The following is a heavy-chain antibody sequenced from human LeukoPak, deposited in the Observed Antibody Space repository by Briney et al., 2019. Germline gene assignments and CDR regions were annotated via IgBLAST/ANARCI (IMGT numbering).Heavy chain of an antibody. Sequence: TSETLSLTCTVSGDSITNSPYYWGWVRQPPGKGLEWIGGVFYDGKTYYNPSLKSRVTLSVETSKNQFSLHLNSVTAADTAVYYCARHGATTAVAGTNFWGQGTLLTVSS. CDR3: ARHGATTAVAGTNF. J-gene: IGHJ4*02. D-gene: IGHD6-19*01. CDR1: GDSITNSPYY. V-gene: IGHV4-39*01. CDR2: VFYDGKT.